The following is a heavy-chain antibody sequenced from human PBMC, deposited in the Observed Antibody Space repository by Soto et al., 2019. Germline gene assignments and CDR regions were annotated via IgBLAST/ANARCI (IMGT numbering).Heavy chain of an antibody. CDR3: ARALWNGYPAFFDC. CDR2: INGVGSVR. D-gene: IGHD3-3*01. CDR1: GFTFTDYW. Sequence: GGSLRLSCATSGFTFTDYWMHWVRPAPGKGPVWVSRINGVGSVRDYADSVKGRFTISRDNAKNTLYLQMKSLRAEDTAVYYCARALWNGYPAFFDCWGQGTLVTVSS. V-gene: IGHV3-74*01. J-gene: IGHJ4*02.